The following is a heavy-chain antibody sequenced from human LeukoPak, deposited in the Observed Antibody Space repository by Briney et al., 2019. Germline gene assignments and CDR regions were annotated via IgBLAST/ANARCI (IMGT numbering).Heavy chain of an antibody. D-gene: IGHD3-22*01. CDR1: GYTFTSYA. CDR2: INAGNGNT. CDR3: ARGRGGGYYYDSSGYQPADY. J-gene: IGHJ4*02. V-gene: IGHV1-3*01. Sequence: ASVKVSCKASGYTFTSYAMHWVRQAPGQRLEWMGWINAGNGNTKYSQKFQGRVTITRDTSASTAYMELSSLRSEDTAVYYCARGRGGGYYYDSSGYQPADYWGQGTLATVSS.